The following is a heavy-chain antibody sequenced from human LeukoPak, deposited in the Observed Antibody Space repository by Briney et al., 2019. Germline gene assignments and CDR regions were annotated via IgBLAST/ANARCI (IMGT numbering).Heavy chain of an antibody. CDR2: IIPIFGTA. CDR3: ARHDYIVVVPAVYYYYYMDV. D-gene: IGHD2-2*01. CDR1: GGTFSSYA. J-gene: IGHJ6*03. Sequence: SVKVSCKASGGTFSSYAISWVRQAPGQGLEWMGGIIPIFGTASYAQKFEGRVTITADESTSTAYMVLSRLIAEDTAVYYCARHDYIVVVPAVYYYYYMDVWGKGTTVTVSS. V-gene: IGHV1-69*01.